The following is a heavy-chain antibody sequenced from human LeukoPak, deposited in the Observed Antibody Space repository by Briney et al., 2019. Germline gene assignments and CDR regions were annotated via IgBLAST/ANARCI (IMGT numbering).Heavy chain of an antibody. CDR3: ARGPPYYDSCSGYYRFDY. D-gene: IGHD3-3*01. V-gene: IGHV3-66*02. J-gene: IGHJ4*02. CDR2: IYSGGST. CDR1: GFTVSSNY. Sequence: GGSLRLSCAASGFTVSSNYMSWVRQAPGKGLEWVSVIYSGGSTYYADSVKGRFTISRDNSKNTLYLQMNSLRAEDTAVYYCARGPPYYDSCSGYYRFDYWGQGTLVTVSS.